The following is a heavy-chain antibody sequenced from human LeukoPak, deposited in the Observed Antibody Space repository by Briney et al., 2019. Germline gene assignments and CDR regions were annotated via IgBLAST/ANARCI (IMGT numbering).Heavy chain of an antibody. J-gene: IGHJ3*02. V-gene: IGHV1-2*02. Sequence: INPNSGSTNYAQKFQGRVTMTRDTSISTAYMELSRLRSDDTAVYYCARDSQLLLDAFDIWGQGTMVTVSS. CDR2: INPNSGST. D-gene: IGHD3-10*01. CDR3: ARDSQLLLDAFDI.